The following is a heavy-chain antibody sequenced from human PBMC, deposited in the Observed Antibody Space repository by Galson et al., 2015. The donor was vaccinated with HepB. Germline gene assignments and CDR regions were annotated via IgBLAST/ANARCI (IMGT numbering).Heavy chain of an antibody. J-gene: IGHJ4*02. Sequence: LRLSCAASGFTFSSSAMSWVRQAPGKGLEWVSFISASGGTTYYADSVKGRFSISRDNSRNTLYLQMNSLRADDTAVYYCAKRNYYFDYWGQGTLVTVSS. D-gene: IGHD1-14*01. CDR3: AKRNYYFDY. CDR2: ISASGGTT. CDR1: GFTFSSSA. V-gene: IGHV3-23*01.